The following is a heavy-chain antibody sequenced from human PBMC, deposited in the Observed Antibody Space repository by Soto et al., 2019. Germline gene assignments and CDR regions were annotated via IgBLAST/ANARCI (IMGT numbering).Heavy chain of an antibody. CDR2: INHSGST. D-gene: IGHD5-12*01. V-gene: IGHV4-34*01. J-gene: IGHJ4*02. CDR3: ATGGYDSNY. CDR1: GGSFSAYF. Sequence: QVQLQQWGAGLLKPSETLSLTCAVSGGSFSAYFWSWIRQPPGKGLEWIGEINHSGSTNYNPSLKSRVTMSLETSKNQFSLKLSSVTAADTAVYYCATGGYDSNYWGQGTLVTVSS.